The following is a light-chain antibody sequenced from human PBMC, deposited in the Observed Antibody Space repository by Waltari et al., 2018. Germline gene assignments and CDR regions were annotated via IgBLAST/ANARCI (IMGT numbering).Light chain of an antibody. Sequence: VLTQSPATLPLSPGDRATLSCRASQYIGDYLAWYQQKPGQAPRVLMSEASNRATGVPDRVSASGSGTGFTLTVSSLEPEDFAVYYCQNRRNWPLLTFGGGTKVEIK. CDR2: EAS. V-gene: IGKV3-11*01. CDR3: QNRRNWPLLT. J-gene: IGKJ4*01. CDR1: QYIGDY.